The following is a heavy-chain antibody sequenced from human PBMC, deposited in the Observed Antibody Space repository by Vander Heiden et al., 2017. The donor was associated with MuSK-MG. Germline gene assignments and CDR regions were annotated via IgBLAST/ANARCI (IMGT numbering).Heavy chain of an antibody. D-gene: IGHD5-18*01. CDR3: ATGRDSAKVGY. CDR1: GFTVSSYP. CDR2: IYSDGRT. J-gene: IGHJ4*02. V-gene: IGHV3-66*01. Sequence: EVQLVESGGGLAQPGGSLRLSCAASGFTVSSYPLTWVRQAPGKGLEYVSTIYSDGRTFYADSVKGRSTISRDNSKNVLYLQMDSLRAEDTAVYYCATGRDSAKVGYWGQGTLVTVSS.